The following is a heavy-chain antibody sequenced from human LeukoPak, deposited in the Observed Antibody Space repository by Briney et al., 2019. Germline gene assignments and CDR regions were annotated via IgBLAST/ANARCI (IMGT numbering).Heavy chain of an antibody. CDR2: IDTAGDT. D-gene: IGHD4-17*01. Sequence: GGSLRLSCAASGFTFSSYDMHWVRQATGKGLEWVSAIDTAGDTYYPGSVKGRFTISRENAKNSLYLQMNSLRAGDTAVYYCARVSPNTVTTLQYFDYWGQGTLVTVSS. CDR1: GFTFSSYD. CDR3: ARVSPNTVTTLQYFDY. J-gene: IGHJ4*02. V-gene: IGHV3-13*01.